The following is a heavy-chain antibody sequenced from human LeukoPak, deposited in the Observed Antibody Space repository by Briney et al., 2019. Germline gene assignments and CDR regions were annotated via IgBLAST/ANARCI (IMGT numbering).Heavy chain of an antibody. D-gene: IGHD4-11*01. V-gene: IGHV1-24*01. CDR1: GYTFTSYY. CDR2: FDPEDGET. Sequence: ASVKVSCKASGYTFTSYYMHWVRQAPGKGLEWMGGFDPEDGETIYAQKFQGRVTMTEDTSTDTAYMELSSLRSEDTAVYYCATAVSLVTTLDYWGQGTLVTVSS. CDR3: ATAVSLVTTLDY. J-gene: IGHJ4*02.